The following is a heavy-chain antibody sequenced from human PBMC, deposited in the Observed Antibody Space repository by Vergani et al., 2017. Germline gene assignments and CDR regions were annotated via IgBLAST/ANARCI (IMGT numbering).Heavy chain of an antibody. D-gene: IGHD3-10*01. Sequence: QVQLQESGPGLVKPSQTLSLTCTVSGGSISSGDYYWSWIRQPPGKGLEWIGYIYYSGSTHYNSSLKSLVTISVDTSKNQFSLKLSSVTAADTAMYSYASAQPLGSCVIWGQGTLVTVSS. CDR3: ASAQPLGSCVI. CDR2: IYYSGST. J-gene: IGHJ4*02. CDR1: GGSISSGDYY. V-gene: IGHV4-30-4*08.